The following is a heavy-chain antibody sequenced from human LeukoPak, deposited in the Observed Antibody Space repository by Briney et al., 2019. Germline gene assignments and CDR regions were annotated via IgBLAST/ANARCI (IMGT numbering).Heavy chain of an antibody. CDR3: AKVRRAYSRSWYFDY. J-gene: IGHJ4*02. V-gene: IGHV3-9*01. Sequence: GGSLRLSCAASGFTFDDYAMHWVRQAPGKGLEWVSGISWNSGSIGYADSVKGRFTISRDNAKNSLYLQMNSLRAEDTALYYCAKVRRAYSRSWYFDYWGQGTLVTVSS. CDR1: GFTFDDYA. CDR2: ISWNSGSI. D-gene: IGHD6-13*01.